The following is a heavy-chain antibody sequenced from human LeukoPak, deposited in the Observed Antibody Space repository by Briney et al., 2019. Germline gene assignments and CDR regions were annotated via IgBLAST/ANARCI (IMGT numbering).Heavy chain of an antibody. V-gene: IGHV4-38-2*02. CDR3: ARGHRVWSSPYYFDY. Sequence: SETLSLTCTVSGYSISSGYYWGWIRQPPGKGLEWIGSIYHIGSTYYNPSLKSRVTISVDTSKNQFSLKLSSVTAADTAVYYCARGHRVWSSPYYFDYWGQGTLVTVSS. D-gene: IGHD2-21*01. CDR2: IYHIGST. J-gene: IGHJ4*02. CDR1: GYSISSGYY.